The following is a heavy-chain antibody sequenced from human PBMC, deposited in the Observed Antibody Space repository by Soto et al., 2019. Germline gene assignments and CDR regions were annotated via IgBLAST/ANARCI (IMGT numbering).Heavy chain of an antibody. J-gene: IGHJ4*02. CDR3: ARIYDNSAYVDY. CDR2: IYFRGST. CDR1: GGSISSGQYY. V-gene: IGHV4-30-4*01. Sequence: SETLSLTCTVSGGSISSGQYYWSWIRPPPGKGLEWIGNIYFRGSTYYSPSLKGRGTISVDTSKNQFSLKLSSVTAADTAVYYCARIYDNSAYVDYWGQGTLVTVSS. D-gene: IGHD3-22*01.